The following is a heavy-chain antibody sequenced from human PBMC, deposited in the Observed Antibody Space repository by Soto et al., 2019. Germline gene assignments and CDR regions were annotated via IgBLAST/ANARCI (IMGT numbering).Heavy chain of an antibody. V-gene: IGHV1-2*02. CDR2: INPNSGGT. CDR1: GYTFTGYY. CDR3: ARDLGIVVVTDNLGY. J-gene: IGHJ4*02. Sequence: QVQLVQSGAEVKKPGASVKVSCKASGYTFTGYYMHWVRQAPGQGLEWMGWINPNSGGTNYAQKFQGRVTMTRDTSISTAYMELSRLRSDDTAVYYCARDLGIVVVTDNLGYWGQGTLVTVSS. D-gene: IGHD2-15*01.